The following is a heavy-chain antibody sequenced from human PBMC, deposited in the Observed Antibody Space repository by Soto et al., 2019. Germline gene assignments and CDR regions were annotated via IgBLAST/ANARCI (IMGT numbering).Heavy chain of an antibody. D-gene: IGHD1-1*01. J-gene: IGHJ4*02. CDR1: GFTFSAYA. V-gene: IGHV3-30-3*01. CDR2: ISYDGSNK. Sequence: QVQLVESGGGVVQPGRSLRLSCAASGFTFSAYALHWVRQAPGKGLEWVAVISYDGSNKYYADSVQGRFTISRDNSKNTLYLEMNSLRGEDTAVYYCERRSGADFDYWGQGTLVSVSS. CDR3: ERRSGADFDY.